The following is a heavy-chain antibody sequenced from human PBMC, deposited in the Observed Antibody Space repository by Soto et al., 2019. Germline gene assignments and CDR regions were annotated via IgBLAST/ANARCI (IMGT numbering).Heavy chain of an antibody. CDR1: GGSFSGYY. Sequence: QVQLQQWGAGLLKPSETLSLTCAVYGGSFSGYYWSWIRQPPGKGLEWIGEINHSGSTNYNPSLKRRVTISVDTSKNQCSLKLSSVTAADTAVYYCARRYYGSGSYYLFDYWGQGTLVTVSS. V-gene: IGHV4-34*01. D-gene: IGHD3-10*01. CDR2: INHSGST. CDR3: ARRYYGSGSYYLFDY. J-gene: IGHJ4*02.